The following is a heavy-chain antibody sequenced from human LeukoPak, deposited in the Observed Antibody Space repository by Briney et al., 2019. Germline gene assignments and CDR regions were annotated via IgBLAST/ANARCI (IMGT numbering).Heavy chain of an antibody. D-gene: IGHD3-3*01. Sequence: GGSLRLSCAVSGFTFSSYAMSWVRQAPGKGLEWVSAISGSGGSTYYADSVKGRFTISRDNSKNTLYLQMNSLRAEDTAVYYCAKDGLRFLEWLAIMDYYYYYMDVWGKGTTVTVSS. CDR2: ISGSGGST. V-gene: IGHV3-23*01. CDR3: AKDGLRFLEWLAIMDYYYYYMDV. J-gene: IGHJ6*03. CDR1: GFTFSSYA.